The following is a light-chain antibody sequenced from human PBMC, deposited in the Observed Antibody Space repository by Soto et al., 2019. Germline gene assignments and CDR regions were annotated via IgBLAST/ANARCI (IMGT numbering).Light chain of an antibody. Sequence: QSALTQPASVSGSPGQSITISCTGTSSDVGNYNYVSWYQQHPGKAPKLMIYDVSNRPSGVSSHFSGSKSGNTASLTISGLQAEDEADYYCSSYTSNRIPIFCGGTKLTVL. CDR3: SSYTSNRIPI. CDR1: SSDVGNYNY. CDR2: DVS. V-gene: IGLV2-14*01. J-gene: IGLJ2*01.